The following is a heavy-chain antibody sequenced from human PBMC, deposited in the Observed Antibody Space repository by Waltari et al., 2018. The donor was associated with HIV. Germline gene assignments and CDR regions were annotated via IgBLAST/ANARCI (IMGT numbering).Heavy chain of an antibody. CDR2: IKQDGSEK. Sequence: EVQLVESGGGLVQPGGSLRLSCAASGFTFSSYWLSWVGQAPGKGLWWGANIKQDGSEKYYVDSVNGRFTISRDNAENSLYLQMNSLRAEDTAVYYCARGGFYGSGSKVNWGQGTLVTVSS. CDR3: ARGGFYGSGSKVN. J-gene: IGHJ4*02. CDR1: GFTFSSYW. V-gene: IGHV3-7*04. D-gene: IGHD3-10*01.